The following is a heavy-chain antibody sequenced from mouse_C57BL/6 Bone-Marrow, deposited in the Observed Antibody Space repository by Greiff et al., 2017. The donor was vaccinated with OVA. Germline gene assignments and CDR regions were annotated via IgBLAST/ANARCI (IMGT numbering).Heavy chain of an antibody. D-gene: IGHD2-3*01. CDR1: GYTFTSYW. CDR2: IDPSDSYT. J-gene: IGHJ2*01. V-gene: IGHV1-59*01. CDR3: ARSPDGYYDYFDY. Sequence: QVQLQQPGAELVRPGTSVKLSCKASGYTFTSYWMHWVKQRPGQGLEWIGVIDPSDSYTNYNQQFKGKATLTVDTSSSTAYMQLSSRTSEDSAVYYCARSPDGYYDYFDYWGQGTTLTVSS.